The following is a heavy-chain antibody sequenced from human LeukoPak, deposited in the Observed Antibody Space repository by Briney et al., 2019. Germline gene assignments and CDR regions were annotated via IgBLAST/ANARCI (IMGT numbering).Heavy chain of an antibody. Sequence: PGGSLRLSCAASGFTVSSNYMSWVRQAPGKGLEWVSVIYSGGSTYYADSVKGRFTISRDNSKNTLWLQMNSLRVEDTAVYFCARRHSSPYYFHFWGRGTLVTVSS. J-gene: IGHJ4*02. V-gene: IGHV3-53*01. CDR3: ARRHSSPYYFHF. D-gene: IGHD3-22*01. CDR1: GFTVSSNY. CDR2: IYSGGST.